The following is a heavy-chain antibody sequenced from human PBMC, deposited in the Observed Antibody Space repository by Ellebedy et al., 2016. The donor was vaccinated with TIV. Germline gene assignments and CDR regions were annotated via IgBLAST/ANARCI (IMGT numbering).Heavy chain of an antibody. J-gene: IGHJ4*02. V-gene: IGHV3-23*01. Sequence: GESLKISCAASGLTFSSFAMNWVRQAPGKGLEWVSGISNSGDSTYYADSVKGRFTISRDNSQNTLYLQMNSLRAEDTAVYYCANGPRWQQLIPSLLDYWGQGTLVTVSS. CDR1: GLTFSSFA. CDR3: ANGPRWQQLIPSLLDY. D-gene: IGHD6-13*01. CDR2: ISNSGDST.